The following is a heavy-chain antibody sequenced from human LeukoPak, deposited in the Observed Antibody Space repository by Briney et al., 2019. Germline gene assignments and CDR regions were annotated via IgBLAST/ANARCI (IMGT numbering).Heavy chain of an antibody. CDR1: GGSISSSSYY. CDR3: ARHVLAAANGWFDP. CDR2: IYYSGST. Sequence: SETLSLTCTVSGGSISSSSYYWGWIRQPPGKGLEWIGSIYYSGSTYYNPSLKSRVTISVDTSKNQFSLKLSSVTAADTAVYYCARHVLAAANGWFDPWGQGTLVTVSS. V-gene: IGHV4-39*01. D-gene: IGHD6-25*01. J-gene: IGHJ5*02.